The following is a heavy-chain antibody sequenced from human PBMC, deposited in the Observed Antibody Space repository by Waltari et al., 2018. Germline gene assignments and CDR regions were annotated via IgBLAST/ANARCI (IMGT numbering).Heavy chain of an antibody. CDR2: INPNSGGT. Sequence: QVQLVQSGAEVKKPGASVKVSCKASGYTFTGYYMPWVRQAPGQGLEWMGWINPNSGGTNYAQKFQGRVTITTDESTSTAYMELSSLRSEDTAVYYCARGFGGGSANDAFDIWGQGTMVTVSS. CDR3: ARGFGGGSANDAFDI. J-gene: IGHJ3*02. CDR1: GYTFTGYY. D-gene: IGHD2-15*01. V-gene: IGHV1-2*02.